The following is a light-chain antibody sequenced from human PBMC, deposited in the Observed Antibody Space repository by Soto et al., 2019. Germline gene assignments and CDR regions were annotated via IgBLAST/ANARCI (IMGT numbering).Light chain of an antibody. CDR2: DSS. CDR3: QQTLSFPPT. V-gene: IGKV3-11*01. CDR1: QNVDKF. Sequence: EIVLTQSPATLSLSPGERATLSCRASQNVDKFLAWYQQRPGQPPRLLIFDSSNRATGVPVRFSGSGSGTVFTLTIGSLEPEDSAVYYCQQTLSFPPTFGQGTKVDIK. J-gene: IGKJ1*01.